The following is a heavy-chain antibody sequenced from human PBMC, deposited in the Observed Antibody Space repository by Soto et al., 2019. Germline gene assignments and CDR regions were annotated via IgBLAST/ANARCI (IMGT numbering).Heavy chain of an antibody. D-gene: IGHD3-10*01. V-gene: IGHV3-23*01. J-gene: IGHJ4*02. CDR3: ASVRITMVRRGQEWDY. Sequence: EVQLLESGGGLVQPGGSLRLSCAASGFTFSSYAMSWVRQAPGKGLEWVSAISGSGGSTYYADSVKGRFTISRDNSKNTLYLQMNSLRAEDTAVYYCASVRITMVRRGQEWDYWGQGTLVTVSS. CDR1: GFTFSSYA. CDR2: ISGSGGST.